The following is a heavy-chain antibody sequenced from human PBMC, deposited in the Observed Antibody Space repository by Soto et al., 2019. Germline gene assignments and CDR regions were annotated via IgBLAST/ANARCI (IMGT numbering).Heavy chain of an antibody. CDR2: IDPGDSYT. J-gene: IGHJ4*02. V-gene: IGHV5-10-1*01. Sequence: AESLKISCKGSGYSFTSYWISLVRQLPGKGLEWMGRIDPGDSYTNYSPSFQGHVTISADKSISTAYLQWSSLKASDTAMYYCARLQAAAGDNDLTFDYWGQGTLVTVSS. D-gene: IGHD6-13*01. CDR3: ARLQAAAGDNDLTFDY. CDR1: GYSFTSYW.